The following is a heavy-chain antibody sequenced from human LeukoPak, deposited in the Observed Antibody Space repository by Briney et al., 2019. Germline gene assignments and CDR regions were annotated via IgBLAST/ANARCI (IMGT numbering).Heavy chain of an antibody. CDR3: ASIAAAVTGDYFDY. V-gene: IGHV3-66*02. J-gene: IGHJ4*02. CDR2: IYSGGST. CDR1: GFTVSSNY. D-gene: IGHD6-13*01. Sequence: GGSLRLSCAASGFTVSSNYMSWVRQAPGKGLEWVSVIYSGGSTYYADPVKGRFTISRDNSKNTLYLQMNSLRAEDTAVYYCASIAAAVTGDYFDYWGQGTLVTVSS.